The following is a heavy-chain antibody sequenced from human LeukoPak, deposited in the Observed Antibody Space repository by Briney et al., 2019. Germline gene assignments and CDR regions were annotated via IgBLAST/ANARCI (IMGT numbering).Heavy chain of an antibody. CDR1: GGSISSGGYS. V-gene: IGHV4-30-4*07. Sequence: PSETLSLTCAVSGGSISSGGYSWSWIRQPPGKGLEWIGYTYYSGSTYYNPSLKSRVTISVDTSKNQFSLKLSSVTAADTAVYYCARGTYYYDSSGYYYFDYWGQGTLVTVSS. J-gene: IGHJ4*02. CDR3: ARGTYYYDSSGYYYFDY. CDR2: TYYSGST. D-gene: IGHD3-22*01.